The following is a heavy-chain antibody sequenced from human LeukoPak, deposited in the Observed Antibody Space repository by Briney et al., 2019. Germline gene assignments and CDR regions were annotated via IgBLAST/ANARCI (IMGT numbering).Heavy chain of an antibody. Sequence: SETLSLTCTVSGGSLSSSSYYWGWVRQPPGKGLEWLGSIYYSGSTYYNPSLKSRVTISVDTSKNQFSLKLSSVTAADTAVYYCARCFWSGYAYYFDYWGQGTLVTVSS. CDR3: ARCFWSGYAYYFDY. J-gene: IGHJ4*02. V-gene: IGHV4-39*07. D-gene: IGHD3-3*01. CDR1: GGSLSSSSYY. CDR2: IYYSGST.